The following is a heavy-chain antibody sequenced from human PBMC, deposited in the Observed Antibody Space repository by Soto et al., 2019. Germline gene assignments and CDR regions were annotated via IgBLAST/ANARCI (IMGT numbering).Heavy chain of an antibody. Sequence: EVQLVESGGGLVQPGGSLRLSCAASGFTFSSYEMNWVRQAPGKGLEWVSYISSSGSTIYYADSVKGRFTISRDNAKNSLYLQMNSLRAEDTAVYYCARERAIFGVVLYYYYYGMDVWGQGTTVTVSS. D-gene: IGHD3-3*01. V-gene: IGHV3-48*03. J-gene: IGHJ6*02. CDR1: GFTFSSYE. CDR2: ISSSGSTI. CDR3: ARERAIFGVVLYYYYYGMDV.